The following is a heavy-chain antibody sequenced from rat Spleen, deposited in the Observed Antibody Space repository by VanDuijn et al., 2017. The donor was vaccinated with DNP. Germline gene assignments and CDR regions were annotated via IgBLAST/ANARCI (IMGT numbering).Heavy chain of an antibody. CDR3: ARGLNYGGYNYYWYFDF. J-gene: IGHJ1*01. CDR2: ISNSGST. CDR1: GYTITSGY. Sequence: EIQLQESGPGLVKPSQSFSLTCSVTGYTITSGYDWSWIRKFPGNKMEWMGYISNSGSTNYNPSLKSRISITRDTSKNQFFLQLNSVTTEDTATYYCARGLNYGGYNYYWYFDFWGPGTMVTVSS. D-gene: IGHD1-11*01. V-gene: IGHV3-4*01.